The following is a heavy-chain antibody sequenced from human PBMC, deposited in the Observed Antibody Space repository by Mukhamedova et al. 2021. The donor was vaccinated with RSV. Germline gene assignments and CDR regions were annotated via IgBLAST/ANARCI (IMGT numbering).Heavy chain of an antibody. V-gene: IGHV3-7*01. CDR3: ARADYYDSSGLDY. CDR2: INQGGSEK. J-gene: IGHJ4*02. CDR1: RFW. Sequence: RFWMSWVRQAPGKGLEWVANINQGGSEKYYVDSVKGRFTISRDNARNSLYLQMNSLRAEDTAAYFCARADYYDSSGLDYWGWGT. D-gene: IGHD3-22*01.